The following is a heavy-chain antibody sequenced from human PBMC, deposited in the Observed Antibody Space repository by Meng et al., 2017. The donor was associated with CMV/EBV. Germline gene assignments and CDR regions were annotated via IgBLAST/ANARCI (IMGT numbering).Heavy chain of an antibody. D-gene: IGHD2-2*01. CDR3: ARRGPPADPGGLYYYYGMDV. CDR2: IIPIFGTA. J-gene: IGHJ6*02. CDR1: GGTFSSYA. V-gene: IGHV1-69*05. Sequence: SVKVSCKASGGTFSSYAISWVRQAPGQGLEWMGGIIPIFGTANYALKFQGRVTITTDESTSTAYMELSSLRSEDTAVYYCARRGPPADPGGLYYYYGMDVWGQGTTVTVSS.